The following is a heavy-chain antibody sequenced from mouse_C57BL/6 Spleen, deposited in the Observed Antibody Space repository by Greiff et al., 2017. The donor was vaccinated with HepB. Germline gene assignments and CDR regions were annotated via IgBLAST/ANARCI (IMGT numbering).Heavy chain of an antibody. D-gene: IGHD1-1*01. CDR1: GYSITSGYY. V-gene: IGHV3-6*01. J-gene: IGHJ1*03. Sequence: EVKLEESGPGLVKPSQSLSLTCSVTGYSITSGYYWNWIRQFPGNKLEWMGYISYDGSNNYNPSLKNRISITRDTSKNQFFLKLNSVTTEDTATYYCALLYGSNWYFDVWGTGTTVTVSS. CDR2: ISYDGSN. CDR3: ALLYGSNWYFDV.